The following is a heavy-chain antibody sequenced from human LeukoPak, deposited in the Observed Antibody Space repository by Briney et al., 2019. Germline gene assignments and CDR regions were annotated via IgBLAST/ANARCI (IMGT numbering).Heavy chain of an antibody. CDR1: GGSFSVYY. CDR2: INHSGST. D-gene: IGHD2-2*01. CDR3: ARGRIVVVPGRNWFDP. Sequence: SETLSLTCAVYGGSFSVYYWSCIRQPPGKGLEWIGEINHSGSTNYNPSLKSRVTISVDTSKNQFSLKLSSVNAADTAVYYCARGRIVVVPGRNWFDPWGQGTLVTVSS. J-gene: IGHJ5*02. V-gene: IGHV4-34*01.